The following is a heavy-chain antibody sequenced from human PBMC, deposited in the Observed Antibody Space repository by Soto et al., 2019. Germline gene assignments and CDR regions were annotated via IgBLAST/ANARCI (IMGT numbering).Heavy chain of an antibody. CDR2: IDPSDSQT. D-gene: IGHD3-22*01. V-gene: IGHV5-10-1*01. CDR3: ARQIYDSDTGPNFQYYFDS. CDR1: GYSVAGYW. Sequence: DSLTISGKGSGYSVAGYWITLVRQKPGKGLEWMGRIDPSDSQTYYSPSFRGHVTISATKSITTVFLQWSSLRASDTAMYYCARQIYDSDTGPNFQYYFDSWGQGTPVTVSS. J-gene: IGHJ4*02.